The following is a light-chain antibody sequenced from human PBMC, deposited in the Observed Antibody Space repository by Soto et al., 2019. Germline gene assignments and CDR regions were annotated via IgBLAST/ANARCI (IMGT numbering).Light chain of an antibody. Sequence: QSALTQPASVSGSPGQSITISCTGTSSDVGGYNYVSWYQHHPGKAPKLMIYEVSNRPSGVSYRFSGSKSGNTASLTISGLQAEDEADYYCSSYTSSSTSVFGTGIKLTVL. J-gene: IGLJ1*01. CDR3: SSYTSSSTSV. V-gene: IGLV2-14*01. CDR1: SSDVGGYNY. CDR2: EVS.